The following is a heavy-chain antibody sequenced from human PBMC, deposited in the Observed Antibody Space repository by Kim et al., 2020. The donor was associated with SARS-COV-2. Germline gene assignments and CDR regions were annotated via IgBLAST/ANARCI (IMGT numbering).Heavy chain of an antibody. D-gene: IGHD1-26*01. CDR3: AREVWGGSAPLYYYYGMDV. CDR2: IYYSGST. J-gene: IGHJ6*02. Sequence: IGYIYYSGSTYYNPSLKSRVTISVDTSKNQFSLKLSSVTAADTAVYYCAREVWGGSAPLYYYYGMDVWGQGTTVTVSS. V-gene: IGHV4-31*02.